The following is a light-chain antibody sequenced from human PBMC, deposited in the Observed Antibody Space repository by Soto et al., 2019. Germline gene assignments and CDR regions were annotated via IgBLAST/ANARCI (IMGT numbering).Light chain of an antibody. J-gene: IGKJ2*01. CDR2: AAS. V-gene: IGKV3-15*01. CDR3: QQYNNWPPTFT. CDR1: QSVSSN. Sequence: EIVMTQSPATLSVSPGETVTLSCRASQSVSSNLAWYQQKPGQAPRLLIYAASTRATDIPARFSGSGSGTEFTLAISSLQSEDFAIYYCQQYNNWPPTFTFGQGTKLEIK.